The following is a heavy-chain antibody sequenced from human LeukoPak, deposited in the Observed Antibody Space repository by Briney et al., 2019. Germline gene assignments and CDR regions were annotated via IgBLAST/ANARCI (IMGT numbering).Heavy chain of an antibody. V-gene: IGHV3-48*03. J-gene: IGHJ6*04. Sequence: GGSLRLSCAASGFTFSTYEMNWVSQAPGKGLEGVSYISSSGSNINYADSVKGRLTISRDNAKNSLYLQMNSLRAEDTAVYYCAELGITMIGGVWGKGTTVTISS. D-gene: IGHD3-10*02. CDR2: ISSSGSNI. CDR3: AELGITMIGGV. CDR1: GFTFSTYE.